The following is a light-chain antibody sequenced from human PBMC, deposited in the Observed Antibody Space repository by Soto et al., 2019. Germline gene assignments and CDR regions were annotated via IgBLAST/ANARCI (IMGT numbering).Light chain of an antibody. J-gene: IGKJ4*01. CDR3: QQLNTYLPLT. CDR1: QDIGSF. Sequence: DIQLTQSPSFLSASVGDRFTITCRASQDIGSFVAWYQXKSXKAPKLXXXAASSLHSGVPSRFSGSGSGTEFTLTISSLQHEDFANHYCQQLNTYLPLTFGGGTKVDIK. CDR2: AAS. V-gene: IGKV1-9*01.